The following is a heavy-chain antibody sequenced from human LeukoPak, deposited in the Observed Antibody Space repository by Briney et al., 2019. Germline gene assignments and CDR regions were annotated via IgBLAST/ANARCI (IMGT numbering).Heavy chain of an antibody. CDR2: ITWDGETT. Sequence: GSLRLSCATSGSIFDDYTMHWVRQVPEKGLEWVSLITWDGETTHYADSVKGRFTISRDNSKNSLYLQMNSLRTEDTALYYCAKGTYYYDSSGYYSNAPPDYWGQGTLVTVSS. CDR3: AKGTYYYDSSGYYSNAPPDY. J-gene: IGHJ4*02. CDR1: GSIFDDYT. V-gene: IGHV3-43*01. D-gene: IGHD3-22*01.